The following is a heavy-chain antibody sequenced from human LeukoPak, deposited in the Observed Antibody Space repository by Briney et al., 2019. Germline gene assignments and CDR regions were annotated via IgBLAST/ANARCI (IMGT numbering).Heavy chain of an antibody. CDR3: ARGEKELYDFWSGYPYDY. D-gene: IGHD3-3*01. V-gene: IGHV1-2*02. CDR1: GYTFTGYY. Sequence: ASVKDSCKASGYTFTGYYMHWVRQAPGQGLEWMGWINPNSGGTNYAQKFQGRVTMTRDTSISTAYMELSRLRSDDTAVYYCARGEKELYDFWSGYPYDYWGQGTLVTVSS. J-gene: IGHJ4*02. CDR2: INPNSGGT.